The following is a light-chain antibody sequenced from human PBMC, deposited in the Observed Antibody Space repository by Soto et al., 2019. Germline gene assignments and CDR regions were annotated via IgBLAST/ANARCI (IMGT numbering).Light chain of an antibody. Sequence: EIVMTQSPANLSVSPGERATLSCRASQSVSSNLAWYQQKPGQGPRLLIYGASTRATSIPARFSCSGSGKEFTLTINSLQSEDFAVYYCQQYNKWPPYTFGQGTKLEIK. CDR1: QSVSSN. V-gene: IGKV3-15*01. CDR3: QQYNKWPPYT. CDR2: GAS. J-gene: IGKJ2*01.